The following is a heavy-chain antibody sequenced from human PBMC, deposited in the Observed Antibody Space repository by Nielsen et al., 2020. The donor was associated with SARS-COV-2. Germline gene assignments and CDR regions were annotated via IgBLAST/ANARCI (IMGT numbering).Heavy chain of an antibody. J-gene: IGHJ4*02. CDR2: ISGSGGST. D-gene: IGHD4-17*01. Sequence: GESLKISCAASGFTFSSYAMSWVRQAPGKGLEWVSAISGSGGSTYYADSVKGRFTISRDNSKNTLYLQMNSLRAEDTAVYYCAKDGARGDYGYLDYWGQGTLVTVSS. V-gene: IGHV3-23*01. CDR1: GFTFSSYA. CDR3: AKDGARGDYGYLDY.